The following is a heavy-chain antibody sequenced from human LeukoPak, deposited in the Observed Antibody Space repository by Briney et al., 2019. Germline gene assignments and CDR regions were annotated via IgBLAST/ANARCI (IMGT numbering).Heavy chain of an antibody. J-gene: IGHJ6*02. Sequence: GSLRLSCAASGFTVSGNYMSWVRQAPGKGLEWVSLLYSGGSTYYADSVKGRFSISRDNSKNTLYLQMNSLRAEDTAVYYCASRDKGYYYGTDVWGQGTTVTVSS. CDR1: GFTVSGNY. V-gene: IGHV3-66*01. D-gene: IGHD5-24*01. CDR2: LYSGGST. CDR3: ASRDKGYYYGTDV.